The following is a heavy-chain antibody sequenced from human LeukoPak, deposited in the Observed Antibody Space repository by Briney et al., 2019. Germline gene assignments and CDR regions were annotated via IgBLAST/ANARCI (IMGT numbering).Heavy chain of an antibody. V-gene: IGHV4-59*01. J-gene: IGHJ4*02. CDR3: ARYRYSSSFIDY. CDR1: GGSISSYY. CDR2: IYYSGST. D-gene: IGHD6-13*01. Sequence: SETLSLTCTVSGGSISSYYWSWIRQPPGKGLEWIGYIYYSGSTNYNPSLKSRVTISVDTSKNQFSLKLSSVTAADTAVYYCARYRYSSSFIDYWGQGTLVTVSS.